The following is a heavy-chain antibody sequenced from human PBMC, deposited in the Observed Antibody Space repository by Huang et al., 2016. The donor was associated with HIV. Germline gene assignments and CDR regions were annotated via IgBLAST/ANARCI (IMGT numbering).Heavy chain of an antibody. CDR3: VRESLYFGDFLFDH. Sequence: QVQLVQSGAEVKRPGASLKVSCKTSGFTFTNYGFSWVRQAPGQGLEWLGWVIANSGDINYEVKVEGRVSMTTDTTSGTAYMELRRLTSDDTATYYCVRESLYFGDFLFDHWGQGTPVTVSA. D-gene: IGHD3-10*01. V-gene: IGHV1-18*04. CDR1: GFTFTNYG. J-gene: IGHJ4*02. CDR2: VIANSGDI.